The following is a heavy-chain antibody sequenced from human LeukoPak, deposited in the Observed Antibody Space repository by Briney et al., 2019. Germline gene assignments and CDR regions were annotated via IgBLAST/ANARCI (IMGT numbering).Heavy chain of an antibody. CDR1: GYTFTSYG. J-gene: IGHJ4*02. V-gene: IGHV1-18*01. CDR3: ARGEGGYSISWYDY. Sequence: ASVKVSCKASGYTFTSYGISRVRQAPGQGLEWMGWISAYNGNTNFAQKLQGRVTMTTDTSTSTAYMELRSLRSDDTAVYYCARGEGGYSISWYDYWGQGTLVTVSS. D-gene: IGHD6-13*01. CDR2: ISAYNGNT.